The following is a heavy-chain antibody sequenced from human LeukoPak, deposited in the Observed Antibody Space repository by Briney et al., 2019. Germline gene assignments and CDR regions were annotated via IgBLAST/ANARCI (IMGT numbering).Heavy chain of an antibody. Sequence: GGSLRLSCAASGFTFSSYAMSWVRQAPGKGLEWVSAISGSGGSTYYADSVKGRFTISRDNSKNTLYLQMNSLRAEDTAVYYCAILAGYYYGVDDAFDIWGQGTMVTVSS. J-gene: IGHJ3*02. CDR3: AILAGYYYGVDDAFDI. CDR1: GFTFSSYA. CDR2: ISGSGGST. V-gene: IGHV3-23*01. D-gene: IGHD3-10*01.